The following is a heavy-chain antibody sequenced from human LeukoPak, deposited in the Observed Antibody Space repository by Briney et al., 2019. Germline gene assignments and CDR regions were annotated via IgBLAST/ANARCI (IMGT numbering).Heavy chain of an antibody. CDR2: IGDSDDNT. Sequence: GGSLRLSCAASGFTFSSYAMSWVRQAPGKGLEWVSGIGDSDDNTYYADSVKGRFTISRDNSKNTLYLQMNSLRAEDTAVYFCVKHRGDYYEPFDHWGQGTLVTVSS. V-gene: IGHV3-23*01. D-gene: IGHD3-22*01. J-gene: IGHJ4*02. CDR1: GFTFSSYA. CDR3: VKHRGDYYEPFDH.